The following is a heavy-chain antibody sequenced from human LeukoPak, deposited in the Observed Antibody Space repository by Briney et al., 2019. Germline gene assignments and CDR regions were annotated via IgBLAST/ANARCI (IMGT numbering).Heavy chain of an antibody. CDR2: LGIAGDT. V-gene: IGHV3-13*01. Sequence: GGSLRLSCAASGFTVSSYAMHWVRQPIGKGLEWVSALGIAGDTFYPGSVKGRFTISRENAKNSLYLQMNSLRAEDTAMYYCARQKQSHGNFDCWGQGTLVTVSS. CDR1: GFTVSSYA. J-gene: IGHJ4*02. CDR3: ARQKQSHGNFDC. D-gene: IGHD1-26*01.